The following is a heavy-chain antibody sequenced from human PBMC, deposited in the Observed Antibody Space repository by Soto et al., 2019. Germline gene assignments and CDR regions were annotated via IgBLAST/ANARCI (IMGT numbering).Heavy chain of an antibody. J-gene: IGHJ6*02. CDR1: GFTFSSYW. CDR3: ARVTDYYDSSGYPGGMDV. Sequence: EVQLVESGGGLVQPGGSLRLSCAASGFTFSSYWMSWVRQAPGKGLQWVANIKQDGSEKYYVDSVKGRFTISRDNAKNSLYLQMNSLRAEDTAVYYCARVTDYYDSSGYPGGMDVWGQGTTVTVSS. CDR2: IKQDGSEK. V-gene: IGHV3-7*05. D-gene: IGHD3-22*01.